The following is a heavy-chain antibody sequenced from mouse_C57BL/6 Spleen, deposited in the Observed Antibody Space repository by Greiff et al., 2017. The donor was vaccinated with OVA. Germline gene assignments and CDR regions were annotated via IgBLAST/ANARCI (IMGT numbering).Heavy chain of an antibody. J-gene: IGHJ3*01. Sequence: VQLKESGPGMVKPSQSLSLTCTVTGYSITSGYDWHWIRHFPGNKLEWMGYISYSGSTNYNPSLKSRISITHDTSKNHFFLKLNSVTTEDTATYYGVARGDYDGWFAYWGQGTLVTVSA. CDR3: VARGDYDGWFAY. CDR2: ISYSGST. V-gene: IGHV3-1*01. D-gene: IGHD2-4*01. CDR1: GYSITSGYD.